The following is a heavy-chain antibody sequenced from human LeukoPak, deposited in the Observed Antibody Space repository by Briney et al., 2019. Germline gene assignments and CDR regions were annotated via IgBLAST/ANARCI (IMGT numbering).Heavy chain of an antibody. CDR3: ERPGIAAAGLNYFDY. J-gene: IGHJ4*02. D-gene: IGHD6-13*01. CDR1: GYSFTNYW. V-gene: IGHV5-51*01. CDR2: IYPGDSDT. Sequence: GESLKISCKGSGYSFTNYWIGWVRQMPGKGLEWMGIIYPGDSDTRYSLSFQGQVTISADKSIRTAYMQWSSLKVSDTAMYYCERPGIAAAGLNYFDYWGQGTLVTVSS.